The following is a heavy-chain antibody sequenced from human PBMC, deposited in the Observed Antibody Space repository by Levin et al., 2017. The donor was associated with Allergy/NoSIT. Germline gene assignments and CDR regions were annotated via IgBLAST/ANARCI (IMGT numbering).Heavy chain of an antibody. D-gene: IGHD6-19*01. Sequence: SQTLSLTCTVSGGSISSSSYYWGWIRQPPGKGLEWIGSIYYSGSTYYNPSLKSRVTISVDTSKNQFSLKLSSVTAADTAVYYCARLGSSGWYYYYGMDVWGQGTTVTVSS. J-gene: IGHJ6*02. CDR2: IYYSGST. CDR3: ARLGSSGWYYYYGMDV. CDR1: GGSISSSSYY. V-gene: IGHV4-39*01.